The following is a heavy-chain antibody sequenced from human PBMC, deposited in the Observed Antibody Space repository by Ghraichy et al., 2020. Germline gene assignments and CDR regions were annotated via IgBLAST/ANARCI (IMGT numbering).Heavy chain of an antibody. D-gene: IGHD2-21*01. Sequence: SETLSLTCTVPGGSISGYYWNWIRQPPGKGLEWIGHVYYRGSTNYNPSLKSRVTISVDTSKIQFSLKLTSVTAADTAVYYCARDVGYCGGDCYPYWYFDPWGPGTRVTVSS. J-gene: IGHJ2*01. V-gene: IGHV4-59*01. CDR2: VYYRGST. CDR1: GGSISGYY. CDR3: ARDVGYCGGDCYPYWYFDP.